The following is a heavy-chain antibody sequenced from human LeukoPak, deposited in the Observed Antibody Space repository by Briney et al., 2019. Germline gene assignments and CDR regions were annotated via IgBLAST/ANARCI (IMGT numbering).Heavy chain of an antibody. Sequence: GGSLRLSCVASGFTFSGYAMRWVRQAPGKGLEWVSSIVASGETTYYADSVKGRFTISRDNSKNTLYLQMNSLRAEDTAIYYCADSNYWYPVGYWGQGTLVTVSS. J-gene: IGHJ4*02. CDR3: ADSNYWYPVGY. V-gene: IGHV3-23*01. CDR1: GFTFSGYA. CDR2: IVASGETT. D-gene: IGHD4-11*01.